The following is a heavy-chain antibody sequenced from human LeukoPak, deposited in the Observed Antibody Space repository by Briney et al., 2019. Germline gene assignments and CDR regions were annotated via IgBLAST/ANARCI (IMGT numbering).Heavy chain of an antibody. CDR2: ISVYNGKT. CDR3: ARDRVRRSTTGGAFDI. CDR1: GYTFTGYY. J-gene: IGHJ3*02. Sequence: ASVKVSCKASGYTFTGYYIHWVRQAPGQGLEWMGWISVYNGKTNYAQRLQGRVTMTTDTSTNTAYMELRSLRSDDTAMYYCARDRVRRSTTGGAFDIWGQGTMVTVSS. D-gene: IGHD2/OR15-2a*01. V-gene: IGHV1-18*04.